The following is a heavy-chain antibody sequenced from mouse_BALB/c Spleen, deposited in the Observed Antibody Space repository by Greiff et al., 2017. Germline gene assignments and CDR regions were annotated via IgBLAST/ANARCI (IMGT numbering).Heavy chain of an antibody. CDR2: ISYSGST. V-gene: IGHV3-2*02. CDR3: AREDYGYDGTMDY. J-gene: IGHJ4*01. D-gene: IGHD2-2*01. Sequence: EVQLQESGPGLVKPSQSLSLTCTVTGYSITSDYAWNWIRQFPGNKLEWMGYISYSGSTSYNPSLKSRISITRDTSKNQFFLQLNSVTTEDTATYYCAREDYGYDGTMDYWGQGTSVTVSS. CDR1: GYSITSDYA.